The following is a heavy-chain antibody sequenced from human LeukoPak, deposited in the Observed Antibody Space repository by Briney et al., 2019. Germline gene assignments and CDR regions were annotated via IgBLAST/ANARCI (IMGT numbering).Heavy chain of an antibody. D-gene: IGHD6-6*01. CDR3: ARSQYSSSYYFDY. Sequence: SETLSLTCTVSGYSISSGYYWGWIRQPPGKGLEWIGSIYHSGSTYYNPSLKSRVTISVDTSKNQFSLKLSSVTAADTAVYYYARSQYSSSYYFDYWGQGTLVTVSS. CDR1: GYSISSGYY. CDR2: IYHSGST. J-gene: IGHJ4*02. V-gene: IGHV4-38-2*02.